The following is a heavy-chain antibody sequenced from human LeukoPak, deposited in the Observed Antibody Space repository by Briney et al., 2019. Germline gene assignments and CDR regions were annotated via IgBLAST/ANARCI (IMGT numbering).Heavy chain of an antibody. CDR2: MNQDGSEK. CDR1: GFTFSSYW. J-gene: IGHJ4*02. Sequence: GGSLRLSCAASGFTFSSYWMSWVRQAPGKGLEWVANMNQDGSEKYYVNSVKGRFTISRDNAKNSLYLQMNSLRAEDTAVYYCARDQINSGGSKPPFDYWGQGTLVTVSS. CDR3: ARDQINSGGSKPPFDY. V-gene: IGHV3-7*01. D-gene: IGHD1-26*01.